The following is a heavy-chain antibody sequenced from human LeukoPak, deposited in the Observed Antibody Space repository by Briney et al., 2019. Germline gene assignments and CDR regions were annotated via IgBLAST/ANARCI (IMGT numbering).Heavy chain of an antibody. J-gene: IGHJ3*02. D-gene: IGHD1-14*01. CDR1: GFIVSYKY. Sequence: PGGSLRLSCAASGFIVSYKYMTWVRQAPGKGLEWVSVIFGGGSTYYADSVKGRFTISRDSSKNTLNLQMNGLRVEDTAVYYCASGLTTTFDASEIWGQGTLVTVSS. CDR2: IFGGGST. CDR3: ASGLTTTFDASEI. V-gene: IGHV3-53*01.